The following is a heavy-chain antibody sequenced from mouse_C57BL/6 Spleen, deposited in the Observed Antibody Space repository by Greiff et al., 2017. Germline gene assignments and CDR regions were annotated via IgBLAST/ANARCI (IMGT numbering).Heavy chain of an antibody. Sequence: QVQLKQSGAELMKPGASVKLSCKATGYTFTGYWIEWVKQRPGHGLEWIGEILPGSGSTNYNEKFKGKATFTADTSSNTAYMQLSSLTTEDSAIYYCARSTYYYGSSYDYAMDYWGQGTSVTVSS. J-gene: IGHJ4*01. D-gene: IGHD1-1*01. CDR1: GYTFTGYW. CDR3: ARSTYYYGSSYDYAMDY. V-gene: IGHV1-9*01. CDR2: ILPGSGST.